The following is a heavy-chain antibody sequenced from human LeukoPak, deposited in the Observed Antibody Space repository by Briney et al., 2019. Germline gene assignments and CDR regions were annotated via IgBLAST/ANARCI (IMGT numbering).Heavy chain of an antibody. J-gene: IGHJ4*02. Sequence: SETLSLTCAVYGGSFSGYYWSWIRQPPGKGLEWIGEINHSGSTNYNPSLKSRVTISVDTSKNQFSLKLSSVTAADTAVYYCAGGTNDYGDYVGVVIDYWGQGTLVTVSS. CDR1: GGSFSGYY. CDR2: INHSGST. D-gene: IGHD4-17*01. CDR3: AGGTNDYGDYVGVVIDY. V-gene: IGHV4-34*01.